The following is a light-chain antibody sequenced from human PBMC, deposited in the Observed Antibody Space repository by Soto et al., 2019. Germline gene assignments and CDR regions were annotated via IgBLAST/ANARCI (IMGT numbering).Light chain of an antibody. CDR3: ATWDDSLNIP. Sequence: QSVLTQPPSASGTPGHRVTVSCSGSSSNIGSNTVNWYQQLPGTAPKLLIYGNNQRPSGVPDRFSGSKSGTSASLAISGLQSEDEADYYCATWDDSLNIPFGTETKLTVL. CDR2: GNN. CDR1: SSNIGSNT. J-gene: IGLJ1*01. V-gene: IGLV1-44*01.